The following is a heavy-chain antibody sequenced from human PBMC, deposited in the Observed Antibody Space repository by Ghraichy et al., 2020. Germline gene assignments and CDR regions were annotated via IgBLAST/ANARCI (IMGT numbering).Heavy chain of an antibody. D-gene: IGHD7-27*01. CDR3: ARNLELGPYYYYYMDV. Sequence: SETLSLTCTVSGGSISSYYWSWIRQPPGQGLEWIGYIYYSGSTNYNPSLKSRVSISVDTSKNQFSLGLSSVTAADTAVYYCARNLELGPYYYYYMDVWGKGTTVTVSS. V-gene: IGHV4-59*01. J-gene: IGHJ6*03. CDR2: IYYSGST. CDR1: GGSISSYY.